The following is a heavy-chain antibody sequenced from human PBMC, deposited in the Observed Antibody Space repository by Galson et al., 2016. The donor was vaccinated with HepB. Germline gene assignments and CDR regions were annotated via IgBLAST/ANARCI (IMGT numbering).Heavy chain of an antibody. CDR2: ISTSGGST. V-gene: IGHV3-23*01. CDR3: AKVVGTATYGYLQY. J-gene: IGHJ1*01. CDR1: GFTFSSYA. Sequence: LRLSCAASGFTFSSYAMSWVRQAPGKGLEWVSAISTSGGSTYYADSVQGRFTISRDNSKNTLYLQVNSLRVEDTAVYYCAKVVGTATYGYLQYWGQGTLVSVSS. D-gene: IGHD1-26*01.